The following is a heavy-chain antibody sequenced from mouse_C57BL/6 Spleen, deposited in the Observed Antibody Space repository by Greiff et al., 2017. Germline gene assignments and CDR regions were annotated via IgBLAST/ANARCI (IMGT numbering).Heavy chain of an antibody. CDR2: IHPNSGST. CDR3: ARYSNYPFYAMDY. V-gene: IGHV1-64*01. D-gene: IGHD2-5*01. CDR1: GYTFTSYW. J-gene: IGHJ4*01. Sequence: VQLKQPGAELVKPGASVKLSCKASGYTFTSYWMHWVKQRPGQGLEWIGMIHPNSGSTNYNEKFKSKATLTVDKSSSTAYMQLSSLTSEDSAVYYCARYSNYPFYAMDYWGQGTSVTVSS.